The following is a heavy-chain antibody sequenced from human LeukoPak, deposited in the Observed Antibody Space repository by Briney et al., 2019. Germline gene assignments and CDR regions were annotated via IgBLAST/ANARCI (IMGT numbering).Heavy chain of an antibody. CDR3: AIATGNYYYMDV. CDR1: GGSISSSSYY. J-gene: IGHJ6*03. D-gene: IGHD3-10*01. Sequence: SETLSLTCTVSGGSISSSSYYWSWIRQPPGKGLEWIGEINHSGSTNYNPSLKSRVTISVDTSKNQFSLKLSSVTAADTAVYYCAIATGNYYYMDVWGKGTTVTVSS. V-gene: IGHV4-39*07. CDR2: INHSGST.